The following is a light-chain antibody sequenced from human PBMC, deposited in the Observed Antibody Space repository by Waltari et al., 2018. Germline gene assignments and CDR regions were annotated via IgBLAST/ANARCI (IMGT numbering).Light chain of an antibody. CDR1: SSNIGAGHD. J-gene: IGLJ3*02. CDR2: GNT. CDR3: QSFDIRLSGGVV. Sequence: QSVLTQPPSMSGAPGPRIPISCPGSSSNIGAGHDVPWNQVFPGTAPKLLIYGNTNRPSGVPDRFSGSKSDTSASLAIGGLQAEDEADYYCQSFDIRLSGGVVFGGGTKVTVL. V-gene: IGLV1-40*01.